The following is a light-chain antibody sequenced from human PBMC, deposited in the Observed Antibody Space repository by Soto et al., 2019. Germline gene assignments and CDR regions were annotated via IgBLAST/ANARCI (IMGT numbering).Light chain of an antibody. CDR2: AAS. CDR1: QSISNF. Sequence: DIQVTQSPSSLSTSVGDRVTITCRASQSISNFLNWYQQKLGKAPKLLIYAASTLQSGVPSRFSGSGSGTDVTLTISSLQPEDFATYYCQQSYSTAWTFGQGTKVEIK. V-gene: IGKV1-39*01. CDR3: QQSYSTAWT. J-gene: IGKJ1*01.